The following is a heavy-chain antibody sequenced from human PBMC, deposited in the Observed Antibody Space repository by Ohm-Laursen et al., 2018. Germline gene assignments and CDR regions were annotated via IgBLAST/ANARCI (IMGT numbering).Heavy chain of an antibody. J-gene: IGHJ1*01. Sequence: SLRLSCTASGFTFSSYGMSWVRQAPGKGLEWVAAISYEGSNKFYADSLKGRFTISRDNSQNTVYLQMDSLRAEDTAVYYCVKPTGHKIVASMGFASWGQGTLVTVSS. V-gene: IGHV3-30*18. CDR2: ISYEGSNK. CDR1: GFTFSSYG. CDR3: VKPTGHKIVASMGFAS. D-gene: IGHD5-24*01.